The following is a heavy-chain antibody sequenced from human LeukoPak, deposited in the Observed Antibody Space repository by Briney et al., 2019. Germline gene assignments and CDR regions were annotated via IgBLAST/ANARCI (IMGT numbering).Heavy chain of an antibody. CDR2: TSADESIK. Sequence: GGSLRLSCTVSGFPFTDYVIHWVRQAPGKGLEWVAVTSADESIKIYNDSVRGRFTISRDNSKNIQYLQMNSVRVEDAAVYYCARDPVLGAPDYLDYWGRGTLVTVSS. D-gene: IGHD1-26*01. V-gene: IGHV3-30-3*01. CDR3: ARDPVLGAPDYLDY. J-gene: IGHJ4*02. CDR1: GFPFTDYV.